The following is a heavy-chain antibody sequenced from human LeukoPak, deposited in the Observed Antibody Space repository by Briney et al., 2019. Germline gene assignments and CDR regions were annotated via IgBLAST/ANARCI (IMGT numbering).Heavy chain of an antibody. V-gene: IGHV1-69*01. CDR3: ARDAYYDSSGYYSGPFVY. D-gene: IGHD3-22*01. Sequence: SVKVFCKASGGTFSSYAISWVRQAPGQGLEWMGGIIPIFGTANYAQKFQGRVTITADESTSTAYMELSSLRSEDTAVYYCARDAYYDSSGYYSGPFVYWGQGTLVTVSS. J-gene: IGHJ4*02. CDR1: GGTFSSYA. CDR2: IIPIFGTA.